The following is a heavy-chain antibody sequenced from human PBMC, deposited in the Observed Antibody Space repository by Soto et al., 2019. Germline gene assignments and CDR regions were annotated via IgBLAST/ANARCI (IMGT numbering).Heavy chain of an antibody. Sequence: PSETLSLTCAVSGGSLSGHYWSWIRQAPGKGLEWIGEINRSGGTNYDPSLESRVTISVDASKNQFSLQLNSVTAADTAVYYCARAPIIGATFFDYWGQGSLVTVSS. J-gene: IGHJ4*02. D-gene: IGHD1-26*01. CDR1: GGSLSGHY. V-gene: IGHV4-34*01. CDR2: INRSGGT. CDR3: ARAPIIGATFFDY.